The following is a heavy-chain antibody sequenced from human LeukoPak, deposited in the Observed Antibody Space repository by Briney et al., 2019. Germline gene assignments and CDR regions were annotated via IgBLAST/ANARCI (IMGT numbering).Heavy chain of an antibody. V-gene: IGHV3-64*01. CDR2: ISSDGGST. J-gene: IGHJ4*02. CDR1: GFTFSSHA. D-gene: IGHD3-3*01. Sequence: GGSLRLSCAASGFTFSSHAMYWVRQAPGKGLEYVSAISSDGGSTYYANSVKGRFTISRDNSKNTLYLQMGSLRAEDMAVYYCARVGSGYYTDYWGQGTLVTVSS. CDR3: ARVGSGYYTDY.